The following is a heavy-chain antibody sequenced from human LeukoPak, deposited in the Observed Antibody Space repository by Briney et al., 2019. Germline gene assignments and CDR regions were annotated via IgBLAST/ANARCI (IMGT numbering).Heavy chain of an antibody. CDR3: SRRGPPDIDS. V-gene: IGHV3-48*03. Sequence: GGSLRLSCAASGFIFSSYDMNWVRQAPGKGLEWISCIRGSGDAVSYADSVKGRFTISRDNAKNSVFLQMNSLRAEDTAIYYCSRRGPPDIDSWGQGTLVTVS. CDR2: IRGSGDAV. J-gene: IGHJ4*02. CDR1: GFIFSSYD.